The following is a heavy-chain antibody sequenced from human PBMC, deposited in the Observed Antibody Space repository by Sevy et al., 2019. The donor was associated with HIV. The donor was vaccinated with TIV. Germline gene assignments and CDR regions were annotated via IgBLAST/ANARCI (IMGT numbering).Heavy chain of an antibody. CDR1: GFTFSSYG. D-gene: IGHD3-9*01. CDR3: ARDDEGAIRYFDWLTSWFDP. CDR2: IWYDGSNK. V-gene: IGHV3-33*01. J-gene: IGHJ5*02. Sequence: GGSLRLSCAASGFTFSSYGMHWVRQAPGKGLEWVAVIWYDGSNKYYADSVKGRFTISRDNSKNTLYLQMNSLRAEDTAVYYCARDDEGAIRYFDWLTSWFDPWGQGTLVTVSS.